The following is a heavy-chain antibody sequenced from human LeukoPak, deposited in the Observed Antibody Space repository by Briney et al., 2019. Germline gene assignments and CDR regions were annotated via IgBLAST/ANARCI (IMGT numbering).Heavy chain of an antibody. CDR3: ARGNDPLGSSLYYYYYGMDV. CDR1: GFTFSSYW. D-gene: IGHD1-1*01. Sequence: PGGSLRLSCAASGFTFSSYWMSWVRQAPGKGLEWVPNIKQDGSEKYYVDSVKGRFTISRDNAKNSLYLQMNSLRAEDTAVYYCARGNDPLGSSLYYYYYGMDVWGQGTTVTVSS. CDR2: IKQDGSEK. V-gene: IGHV3-7*01. J-gene: IGHJ6*02.